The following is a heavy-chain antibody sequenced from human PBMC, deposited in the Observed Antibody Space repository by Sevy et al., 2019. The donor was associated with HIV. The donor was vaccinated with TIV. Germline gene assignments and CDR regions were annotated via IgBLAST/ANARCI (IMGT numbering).Heavy chain of an antibody. J-gene: IGHJ4*02. CDR1: GGSISSGGYY. CDR3: ARGSRYDFWSGYHYFDY. CDR2: IYYSGST. V-gene: IGHV4-31*03. D-gene: IGHD3-3*01. Sequence: SETLSLTCTVSGGSISSGGYYWSWIRQHPGKGLEWIGYIYYSGSTYYNPSLKSRVTISVDTSKNQFSLKLSSVTAAVTAVYYCARGSRYDFWSGYHYFDYWGQGTLVTVSS.